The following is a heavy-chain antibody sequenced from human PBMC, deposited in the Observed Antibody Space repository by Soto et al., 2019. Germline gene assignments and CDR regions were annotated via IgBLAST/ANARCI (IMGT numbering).Heavy chain of an antibody. J-gene: IGHJ6*02. CDR3: ARDEVLQCSSTSCYHYYYGMDV. V-gene: IGHV4-34*01. Sequence: PSETLSLTCAVSGGSFSGYDWSLLRPHPGKGLEWIGEINHSGSTNYNPSLKSRVTITVDTSKNQFSLKLSSVTAEDTAVYYCARDEVLQCSSTSCYHYYYGMDVWGQGTTVNVSS. CDR1: GGSFSGYD. D-gene: IGHD2-2*01. CDR2: INHSGST.